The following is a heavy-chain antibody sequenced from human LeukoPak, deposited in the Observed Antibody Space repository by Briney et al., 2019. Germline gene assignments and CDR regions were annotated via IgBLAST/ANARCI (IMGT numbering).Heavy chain of an antibody. CDR1: GFTFSSYA. D-gene: IGHD1-1*01. V-gene: IGHV3-7*01. CDR3: ARDSGYNWNDGDFDY. Sequence: GGSLRLSCAASGFTFSSYAMSWVRQAPGKGLEWVANIKQDGSEKYYVDSVKGRFTISRDNAKNSLYLQMNSLRAEDTAVYYCARDSGYNWNDGDFDYWGQGTLVTVSS. CDR2: IKQDGSEK. J-gene: IGHJ4*02.